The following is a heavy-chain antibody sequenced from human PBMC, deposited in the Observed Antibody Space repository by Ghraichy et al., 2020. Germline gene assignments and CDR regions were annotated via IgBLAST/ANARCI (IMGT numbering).Heavy chain of an antibody. D-gene: IGHD5-18*01. CDR1: GFTFSSYS. V-gene: IGHV3-21*01. CDR2: ISSKGHYL. CDR3: TRGGYSYGPGSFDY. J-gene: IGHJ4*02. Sequence: GGSLRLSCAASGFTFSSYSMHWVRQAPGKGLEWVSSISSKGHYLYYADSMKGRFTISRDNAKNTLYLQMNSVRAEDTAVYYCTRGGYSYGPGSFDYWGQGTLVTVSS.